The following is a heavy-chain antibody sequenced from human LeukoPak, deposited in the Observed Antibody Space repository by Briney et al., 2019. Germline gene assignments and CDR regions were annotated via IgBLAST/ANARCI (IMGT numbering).Heavy chain of an antibody. D-gene: IGHD3-3*02. Sequence: PGGSLRLSCAASGFTVSSNFMSWVRQAPGKGLEWVSVIYSGGSTYYADSVKGRFTISRDNSKNTLYLQMNSLRAEDTAVHYCARRPAQTFYYFDYWGQGTLVTVSS. V-gene: IGHV3-66*04. CDR1: GFTVSSNF. J-gene: IGHJ4*02. CDR3: ARRPAQTFYYFDY. CDR2: IYSGGST.